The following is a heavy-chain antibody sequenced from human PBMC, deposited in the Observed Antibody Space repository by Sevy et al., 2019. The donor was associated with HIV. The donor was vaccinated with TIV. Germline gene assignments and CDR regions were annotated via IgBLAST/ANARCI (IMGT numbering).Heavy chain of an antibody. CDR2: IYPNGGDT. V-gene: IGHV1-2*02. CDR1: GYTFASYY. D-gene: IGHD3-3*01. Sequence: ASVTVSCKTSGYTFASYYIHWVRQAPGQGPEWLGWIYPNGGDTTFAQKFQGRVTVTMSTSINTVYMELNRLRSDDTAVYYCARGKREEWLLYLDNWGQGTLVTVSS. CDR3: ARGKREEWLLYLDN. J-gene: IGHJ4*02.